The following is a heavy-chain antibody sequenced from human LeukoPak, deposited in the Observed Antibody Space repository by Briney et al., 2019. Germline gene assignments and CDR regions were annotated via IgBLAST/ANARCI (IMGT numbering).Heavy chain of an antibody. J-gene: IGHJ6*02. Sequence: GASVKVSCKASGGTFSSYAISWVRQAPGQGLEWVGGIIPIFGTANYAQKFQGRVTITADESTSTAYMELSSLRSEDTAVYYCARATMIVVVITTKPSYYGMDVWGQGTTVTVSS. CDR3: ARATMIVVVITTKPSYYGMDV. D-gene: IGHD3-22*01. CDR2: IIPIFGTA. CDR1: GGTFSSYA. V-gene: IGHV1-69*13.